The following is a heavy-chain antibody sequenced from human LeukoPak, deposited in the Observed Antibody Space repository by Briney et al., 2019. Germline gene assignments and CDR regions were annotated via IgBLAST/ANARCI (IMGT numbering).Heavy chain of an antibody. CDR2: IYTSGST. CDR3: ARVAHIVVVTGYYYYMDV. D-gene: IGHD2-21*02. Sequence: PSETLSLTCTVSGGSISSYYWSWIRQPAGKGLEWIGRIYTSGSTNYNPSLKSRVTMSVDTSKNQFSLKLSSVPAADTAVYYCARVAHIVVVTGYYYYMDVWGKGTTVTISS. CDR1: GGSISSYY. V-gene: IGHV4-4*07. J-gene: IGHJ6*03.